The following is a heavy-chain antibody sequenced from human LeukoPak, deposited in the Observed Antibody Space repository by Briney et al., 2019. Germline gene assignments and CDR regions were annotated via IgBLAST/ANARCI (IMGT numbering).Heavy chain of an antibody. Sequence: SETLSLTCAVYGGSFSGYYWSWIRQPPGKGLEWIGEINHSGSTNYNPSLKTRVTMTRDTSTSTVYMELSSLRSEDTAVYYCARDPPTCSGGSCYSSYMDVWGKGTTVTISS. CDR3: ARDPPTCSGGSCYSSYMDV. CDR2: INHSGST. CDR1: GGSFSGYY. V-gene: IGHV4-34*10. J-gene: IGHJ6*03. D-gene: IGHD2-15*01.